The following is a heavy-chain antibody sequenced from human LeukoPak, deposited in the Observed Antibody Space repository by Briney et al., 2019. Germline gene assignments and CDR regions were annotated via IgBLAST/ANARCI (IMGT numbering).Heavy chain of an antibody. CDR2: IWYDGSNK. Sequence: PGGSLRLSCAASGFTFSSYSMNWVRQAPGKGLEWVAVIWYDGSNKYYVDSVKGRFTISRDNSNNALYLQMNSLRAEDTAVYYCARTRTYYYDSSGYSKPTFDYWGQGTLVTVSS. V-gene: IGHV3-33*08. CDR1: GFTFSSYS. D-gene: IGHD3-22*01. CDR3: ARTRTYYYDSSGYSKPTFDY. J-gene: IGHJ4*02.